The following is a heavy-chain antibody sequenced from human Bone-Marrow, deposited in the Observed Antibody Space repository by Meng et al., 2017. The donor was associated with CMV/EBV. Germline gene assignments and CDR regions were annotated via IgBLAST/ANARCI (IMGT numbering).Heavy chain of an antibody. CDR2: INHSGST. Sequence: SETLSLTCAVYGGSFSGYYWSWIRQPPGKGLEWIGEINHSGSTNYNPSLKSRVTISVDTSKNQFSLKLSSVTAADTAVYYCARPYFDSSGQDWGQGTLVTVSS. D-gene: IGHD3-22*01. CDR1: GGSFSGYY. J-gene: IGHJ4*02. V-gene: IGHV4-34*01. CDR3: ARPYFDSSGQD.